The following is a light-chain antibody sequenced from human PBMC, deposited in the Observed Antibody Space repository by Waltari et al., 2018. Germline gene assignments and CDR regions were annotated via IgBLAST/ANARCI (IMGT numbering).Light chain of an antibody. CDR3: CSNVGSSVF. CDR1: HSNVGGANL. J-gene: IGLJ2*01. CDR2: EGN. V-gene: IGLV2-23*03. Sequence: QSALTQPASVSGSPGPSNTISCTGFHSNVGGANLFSWYQNHPGKAPKHFIYEGNRRPSGVSNRFSGSKSDNTASLTLSGLQAEDEADYYCCSNVGSSVFFGGGTKLTVL.